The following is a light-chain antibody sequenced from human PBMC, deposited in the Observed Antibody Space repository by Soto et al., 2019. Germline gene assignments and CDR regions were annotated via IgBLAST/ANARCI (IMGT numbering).Light chain of an antibody. CDR3: QHYDSYSEA. CDR2: DAS. V-gene: IGKV1-5*01. CDR1: QSIATY. Sequence: DIQVTQCPSSLSASVGDRVTITCRASQSIATYLTWYQQKPGKAPKLLIYDASSLKSGVPSRFSGSGSGTEFTLTISSLQPDDFATYYCQHYDSYSEAFGQGTKVEI. J-gene: IGKJ1*01.